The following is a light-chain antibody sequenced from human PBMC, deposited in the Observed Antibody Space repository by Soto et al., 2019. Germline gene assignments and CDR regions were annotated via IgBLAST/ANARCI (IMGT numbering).Light chain of an antibody. CDR3: SSYTSSSTVV. Sequence: QSALTQPASMSGSPGQSITISCTGTTSDIGAYNYVSWYQQHPGKAPKLMIYDVSYRPSGVSNRFSASKSGNPASLTISGLQAEDEADYYCSSYTSSSTVVFGGGTKVTVL. J-gene: IGLJ2*01. CDR2: DVS. V-gene: IGLV2-14*01. CDR1: TSDIGAYNY.